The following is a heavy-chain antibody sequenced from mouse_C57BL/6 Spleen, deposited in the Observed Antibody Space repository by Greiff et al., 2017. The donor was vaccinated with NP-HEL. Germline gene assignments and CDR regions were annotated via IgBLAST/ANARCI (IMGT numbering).Heavy chain of an antibody. D-gene: IGHD2-5*01. V-gene: IGHV14-1*01. CDR1: GFNIKDYY. CDR3: TTSYYSNYGFAY. Sequence: EVQLQQSGAELVRPGASVKLSCTASGFNIKDYYMHWVKQRPEQGLEWIGRIDPEDGDTEYAPKFQGKATMTADTSSNTAYLQLSSLTSEDTAVYYCTTSYYSNYGFAYWGQGTLVTVSA. CDR2: IDPEDGDT. J-gene: IGHJ3*01.